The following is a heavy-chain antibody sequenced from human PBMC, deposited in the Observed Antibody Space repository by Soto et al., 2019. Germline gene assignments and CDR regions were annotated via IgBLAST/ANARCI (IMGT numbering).Heavy chain of an antibody. J-gene: IGHJ4*02. CDR1: GFTVSSNY. CDR2: IYSGGST. D-gene: IGHD5-18*01. Sequence: EVQLVESGGGLIQPGGSLRLSCAASGFTVSSNYMSWVRQAPGKGLEWVSVIYSGGSTYYADSVKGRFTISRDNSKNTLYLQMDSLRAEDTAVYYCARDWVDTAMAHDWGQGTLVIVSS. CDR3: ARDWVDTAMAHD. V-gene: IGHV3-53*01.